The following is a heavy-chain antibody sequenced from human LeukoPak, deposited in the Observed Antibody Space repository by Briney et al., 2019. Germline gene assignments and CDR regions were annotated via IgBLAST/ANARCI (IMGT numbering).Heavy chain of an antibody. D-gene: IGHD3-10*01. J-gene: IGHJ3*02. CDR1: GFTFSSFA. CDR3: ARDHSSPLWFGEPYDAFDI. V-gene: IGHV3-30-3*01. Sequence: GRSLRLSCAASGFTFSSFAMHWVRQAPGKGLEWVAVISYDGSNKYYADSVKGRFTISRDNSKNTLYLQMNSLRAEDTAVYYCARDHSSPLWFGEPYDAFDIWGQGTMVTVSS. CDR2: ISYDGSNK.